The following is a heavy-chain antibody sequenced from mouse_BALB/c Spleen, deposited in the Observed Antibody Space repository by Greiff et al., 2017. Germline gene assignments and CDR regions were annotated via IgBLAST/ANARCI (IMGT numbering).Heavy chain of an antibody. V-gene: IGHV2-9*02. CDR2: IWAGGST. CDR3: ARAPYRYDAMDY. CDR1: GFSLTSYG. Sequence: VKLMESGPGLVAPSQSLSITCTVSGFSLTSYGVHWVRQPPGKGLEWLGVIWAGGSTNYNSALMSRLSISKDNSKSQVFLKMNSLQTDDTAMYYCARAPYRYDAMDYWGQGTSVTVSS. D-gene: IGHD2-14*01. J-gene: IGHJ4*01.